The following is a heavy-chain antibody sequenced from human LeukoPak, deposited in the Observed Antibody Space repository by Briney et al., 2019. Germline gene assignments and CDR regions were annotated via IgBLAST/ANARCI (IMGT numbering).Heavy chain of an antibody. V-gene: IGHV4-4*09. CDR1: GVSICSYY. Sequence: PSETLSLTCSVSGVSICSYYWSWIRQPPGKGLEWIGYISTSGGANYNPSLKSRVTISVDTSKNQLSLRLSSVTAADTAVFYCARTVATWGTGYYYYYMDVWGKGTTVTVSS. CDR2: ISTSGGA. D-gene: IGHD5-12*01. CDR3: ARTVATWGTGYYYYYMDV. J-gene: IGHJ6*03.